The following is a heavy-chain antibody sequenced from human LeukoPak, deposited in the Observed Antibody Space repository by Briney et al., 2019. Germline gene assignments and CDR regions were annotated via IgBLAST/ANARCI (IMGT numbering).Heavy chain of an antibody. Sequence: GASVKVSCKASGYPFIDYYLHWVRQAPGQGLEWMGCINPNTGDTNSAPNFQGRVIMTRDTSITTAYMELSRLKSDDTALYYCASKGAGHCYDASCMGSFDLWGQGTTVAVSS. CDR2: INPNTGDT. CDR1: GYPFIDYY. CDR3: ASKGAGHCYDASCMGSFDL. D-gene: IGHD2-15*01. J-gene: IGHJ3*01. V-gene: IGHV1-2*02.